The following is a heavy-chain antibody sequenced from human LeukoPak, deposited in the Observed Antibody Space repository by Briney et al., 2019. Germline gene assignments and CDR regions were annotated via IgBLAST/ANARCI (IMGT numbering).Heavy chain of an antibody. CDR2: ISGSGGST. D-gene: IGHD3-22*01. CDR3: AKYEDYYDSSGYYYVPIFDY. J-gene: IGHJ4*02. Sequence: PGGSLRLSCAASGFTFSSYAMSWVRQAPGKGLEWVSAISGSGGSTYYADSVKGRFTISRDNSKNTLYLQMNSLRAEDTAVYYCAKYEDYYDSSGYYYVPIFDYWGQGTLVTVSS. V-gene: IGHV3-23*01. CDR1: GFTFSSYA.